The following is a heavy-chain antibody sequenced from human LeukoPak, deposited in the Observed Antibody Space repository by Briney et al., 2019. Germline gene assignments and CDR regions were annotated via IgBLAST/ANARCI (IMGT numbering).Heavy chain of an antibody. CDR2: ISSSGSTI. Sequence: GGSLRLPCAASGFTFSDYYMSWIRQAPGKGLEWVSYISSSGSTIYYADSVKGRFTISRDNAKNSLYLQMNSLRAEDTAVYYCARGMELWSYYFDYWGQGTLVTVSS. V-gene: IGHV3-11*04. J-gene: IGHJ4*02. CDR1: GFTFSDYY. D-gene: IGHD5-18*01. CDR3: ARGMELWSYYFDY.